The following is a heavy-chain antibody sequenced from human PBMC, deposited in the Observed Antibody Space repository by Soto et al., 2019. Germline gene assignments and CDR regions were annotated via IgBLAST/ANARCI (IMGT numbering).Heavy chain of an antibody. CDR3: ARVKEWSTRSTKNRGGYFDY. D-gene: IGHD3-3*01. V-gene: IGHV3-30-3*01. CDR2: ISYDGSNK. CDR1: GFTFSSYA. J-gene: IGHJ4*02. Sequence: GGSLRLSCAASGFTFSSYAMHWVRQAPGKGLEWVAVISYDGSNKYYADSVKGRFTISRDNSKNTLYLQMNSLRAEDTAVYYCARVKEWSTRSTKNRGGYFDYWGQGTLVTVSS.